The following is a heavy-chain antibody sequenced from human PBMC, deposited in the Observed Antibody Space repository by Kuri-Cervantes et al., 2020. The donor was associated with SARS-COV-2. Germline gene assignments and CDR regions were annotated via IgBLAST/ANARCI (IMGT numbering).Heavy chain of an antibody. CDR3: ARGRKRTLFGDFDY. J-gene: IGHJ4*02. Sequence: GGSLRLPCSASGFTFSSHALHWVRQTPGKGLEWVSGISGSGINFGNADSVKGRFTISSDTSKNTIYLQMNSLRVEDTAVYYCARGRKRTLFGDFDYWGQGLLVTVSS. CDR2: ISGSGINF. CDR1: GFTFSSHA. V-gene: IGHV3-23*01. D-gene: IGHD1-14*01.